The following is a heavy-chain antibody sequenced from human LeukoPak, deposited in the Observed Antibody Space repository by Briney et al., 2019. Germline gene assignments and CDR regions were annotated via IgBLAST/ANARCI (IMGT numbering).Heavy chain of an antibody. J-gene: IGHJ3*02. D-gene: IGHD2-8*01. CDR1: GFSFSNYV. Sequence: PGGSLRLSCAASGFSFSNYVMHWIRQAPGKGLEYVSAIMPNGETRGYANSMKGRFTISRDNSKNTLYLQMGSLRAEDMAIYYCARDRDGRFAFDIWGQGTLVTVSS. CDR3: ARDRDGRFAFDI. CDR2: IMPNGETR. V-gene: IGHV3-64*01.